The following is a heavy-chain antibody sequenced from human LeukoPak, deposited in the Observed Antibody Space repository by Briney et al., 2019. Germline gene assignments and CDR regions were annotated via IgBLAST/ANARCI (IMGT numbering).Heavy chain of an antibody. CDR2: IYYSGST. J-gene: IGHJ4*02. D-gene: IGHD1-20*01. CDR3: ARETGGVTGIDY. V-gene: IGHV4-61*01. CDR1: GGSVSSGSYY. Sequence: PSETLSLTCTVSGGSVSSGSYYWSWIRQPPGKGLEWIGYIYYSGSTNYNPSLKSRVTISIDTSKNQFSLKLSSVTAADTAVYYCARETGGVTGIDYWGQGTLVTVSS.